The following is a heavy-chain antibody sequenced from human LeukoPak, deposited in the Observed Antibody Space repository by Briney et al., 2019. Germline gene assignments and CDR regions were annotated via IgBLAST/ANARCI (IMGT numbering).Heavy chain of an antibody. J-gene: IGHJ4*02. V-gene: IGHV4-34*01. CDR2: INHSGST. CDR3: ARDPTDGPVDY. Sequence: SETPSLTCAVYGGSFSGYYWSWIRQPPGKGLEWIGEINHSGSTNYNPSLKSRVTISVDTSKNQFSLKLSSVTAADTAVYYCARDPTDGPVDYWGQGTLVTVSS. CDR1: GGSFSGYY.